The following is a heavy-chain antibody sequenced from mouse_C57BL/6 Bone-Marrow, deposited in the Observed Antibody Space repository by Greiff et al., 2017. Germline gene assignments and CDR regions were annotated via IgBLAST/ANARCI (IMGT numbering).Heavy chain of an antibody. J-gene: IGHJ4*01. Sequence: VQVVESGAELARPGASVKLSCKASGYTFTSYGISWVKQRTGQGLEWIGEIYPRSGNTYYNEKFKGKATLTADKSSSTAYMELRSLTSEDSAVYFCARPTYYSNYGAMDYWGQGTSVTVSS. V-gene: IGHV1-81*01. CDR2: IYPRSGNT. CDR1: GYTFTSYG. CDR3: ARPTYYSNYGAMDY. D-gene: IGHD2-5*01.